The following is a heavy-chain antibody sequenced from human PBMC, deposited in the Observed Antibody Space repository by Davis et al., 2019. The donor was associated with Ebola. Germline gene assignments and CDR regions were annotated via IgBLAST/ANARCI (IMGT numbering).Heavy chain of an antibody. CDR3: ARVLRGSSYGSGYYYYYGMDV. CDR1: GFTFSSYW. D-gene: IGHD3-10*01. J-gene: IGHJ6*02. V-gene: IGHV3-21*05. Sequence: GESLKISCAASGFTFSSYWMTWIRQAPGKGLEWISYISSGGRNMYYADSVKGRFTISRDNAKNSLYLQMNSLRAEDTAVYYCARVLRGSSYGSGYYYYYGMDVWGQGTTVTVSS. CDR2: ISSGGRNM.